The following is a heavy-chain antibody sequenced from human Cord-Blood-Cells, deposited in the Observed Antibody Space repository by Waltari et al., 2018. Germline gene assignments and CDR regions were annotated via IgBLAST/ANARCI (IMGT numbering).Heavy chain of an antibody. J-gene: IGHJ4*02. D-gene: IGHD2-15*01. V-gene: IGHV1-69*12. CDR1: GGTLGTYA. CDR2: IIPIFGTA. CDR3: ARVGGDGGNFDY. Sequence: VKLVQSGLEVKKPGSSGKVSCKASGGTLGTYAISWDRKAPGQGLEWMGGIIPIFGTANYAQKFQGRVTITADESTSTAYMELSSLRSEDTAVYYGARVGGDGGNFDYWGQGTLVTVSS.